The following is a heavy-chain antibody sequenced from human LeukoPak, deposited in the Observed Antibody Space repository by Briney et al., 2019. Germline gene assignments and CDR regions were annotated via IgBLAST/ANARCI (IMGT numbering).Heavy chain of an antibody. CDR3: ARGPWFGEQNWFDP. Sequence: GGSLRLSCAASGFTFSSYAMSWVRQAPGKGLEWVSSISSSSSYIYYADSVKGRFTISRDNAKNSLYLQMNSLRAEDTAVYYCARGPWFGEQNWFDPWGQGTLVTVSS. CDR1: GFTFSSYA. V-gene: IGHV3-21*01. J-gene: IGHJ5*02. CDR2: ISSSSSYI. D-gene: IGHD3-10*01.